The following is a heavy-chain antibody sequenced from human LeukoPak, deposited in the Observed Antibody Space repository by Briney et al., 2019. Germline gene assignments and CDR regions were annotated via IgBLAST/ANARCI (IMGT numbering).Heavy chain of an antibody. CDR3: ARGFDNNHDAYWFES. Sequence: KPSETLSLTCAVSGYSITSNSYGGWIRQPPGRGLEWIGSFYHTGTTYYNPSLKSRVSISVDTSKNHLSLKVTSVTATDTAVYYCARGFDNNHDAYWFESWGQGTLVTVSS. D-gene: IGHD1-14*01. J-gene: IGHJ5*01. CDR1: GYSITSNSY. V-gene: IGHV4-38-2*01. CDR2: FYHTGTT.